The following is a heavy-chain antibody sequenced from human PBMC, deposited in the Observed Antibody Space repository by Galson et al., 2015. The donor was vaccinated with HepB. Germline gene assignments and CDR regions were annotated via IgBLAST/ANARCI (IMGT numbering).Heavy chain of an antibody. CDR2: IYPGDSDT. CDR1: GYSFTSYW. V-gene: IGHV5-51*01. CDR3: ARHRQPGIAAAGSDY. D-gene: IGHD6-13*01. Sequence: QSGAEVKKPGESLKISCKGSGYSFTSYWIGWARQMPGKGLEWMGIIYPGDSDTRYSPSFQGQVTISADKSISTAYLQWSSLKASDTAMYYCARHRQPGIAAAGSDYWGQGTLVTVSS. J-gene: IGHJ4*02.